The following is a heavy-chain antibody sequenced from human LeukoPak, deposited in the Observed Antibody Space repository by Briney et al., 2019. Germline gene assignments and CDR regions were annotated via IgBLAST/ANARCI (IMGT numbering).Heavy chain of an antibody. CDR1: GFTFSSYA. CDR2: ISGSGGST. Sequence: GGSLRLSCAASGFTFSSYAMSWVRQAPGKGLEWVSAISGSGGSTYYADSVKGRFTISRDNSKNTLYLQMNSLRAEDTAVYYCARDLYYYDSSGYYYAGGNGVYFDYWGQGTLVTVSS. CDR3: ARDLYYYDSSGYYYAGGNGVYFDY. D-gene: IGHD3-22*01. V-gene: IGHV3-23*01. J-gene: IGHJ4*02.